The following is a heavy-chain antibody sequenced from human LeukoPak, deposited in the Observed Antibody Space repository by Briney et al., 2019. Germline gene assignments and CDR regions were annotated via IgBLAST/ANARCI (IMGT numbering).Heavy chain of an antibody. CDR3: AKERSSGWPLDY. CDR1: GLTFSSYA. D-gene: IGHD6-19*01. J-gene: IGHJ4*02. V-gene: IGHV3-23*01. Sequence: GGSLRLSCAASGLTFSSYAMSWVRQAPGKGLEWVSGISGSGDRTHYADSMKGRFTISRDKSKNTLYLQMNSLRADDTAVFYCAKERSSGWPLDYWGQGTLVTVSS. CDR2: ISGSGDRT.